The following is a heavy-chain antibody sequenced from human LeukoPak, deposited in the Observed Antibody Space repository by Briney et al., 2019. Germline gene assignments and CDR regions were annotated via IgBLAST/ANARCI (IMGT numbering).Heavy chain of an antibody. Sequence: GGSLRLSRAAPGFTFSNYSMSWGRQAPGKGLEWGSTISGSGVTTHYADSVKGRFTISRDNAKNTLFLQMDSLRAEDTAVYYCAKILEIYYESLDYWGQGTLVTVSS. CDR1: GFTFSNYS. V-gene: IGHV3-23*01. CDR2: ISGSGVTT. CDR3: AKILEIYYESLDY. D-gene: IGHD1-26*01. J-gene: IGHJ4*02.